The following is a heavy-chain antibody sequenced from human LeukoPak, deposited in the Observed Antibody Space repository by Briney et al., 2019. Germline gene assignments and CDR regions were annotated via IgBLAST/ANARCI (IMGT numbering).Heavy chain of an antibody. Sequence: GGSLRLSCAASGFTFSSYAMSWVRQAPGKGLEWVSAISGSGSSTYYADSVKGRFTISRDNSKNTLYLQMNSLRAGDTALYYCAKRDGYNSNPLKDWGQGTLVTVSS. CDR3: AKRDGYNSNPLKD. D-gene: IGHD5-24*01. CDR1: GFTFSSYA. J-gene: IGHJ4*02. CDR2: ISGSGSST. V-gene: IGHV3-23*01.